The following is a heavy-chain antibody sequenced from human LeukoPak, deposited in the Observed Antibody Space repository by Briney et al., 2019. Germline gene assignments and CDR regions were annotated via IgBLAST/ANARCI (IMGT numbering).Heavy chain of an antibody. D-gene: IGHD5-18*01. CDR3: ARGLSGYSYGYFDY. CDR1: GFTVSSNY. V-gene: IGHV3-53*01. J-gene: IGHJ4*02. CDR2: IYSGGST. Sequence: AGGSLRLSCAASGFTVSSNYMSWVRQAPGKGLEWVSVIYSGGSTYYADSVKGRFTISRDNSKNTLYLQMNSLRAEDTAVYYCARGLSGYSYGYFDYWGQGTLVTVSS.